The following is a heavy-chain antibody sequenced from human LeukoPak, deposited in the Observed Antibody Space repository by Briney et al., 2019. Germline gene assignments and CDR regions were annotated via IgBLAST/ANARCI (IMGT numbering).Heavy chain of an antibody. Sequence: SETLSLTCTVSGGSISSYYWSWIRQPPAKGLEWIGYIYYSGSTNYNPSLKSRVTISVDTSKNQFSLKLSAVSAADTAVYYCARGMRGYSYGYGFDYWGQGTLVTVSS. V-gene: IGHV4-59*01. D-gene: IGHD5-18*01. CDR1: GGSISSYY. CDR3: ARGMRGYSYGYGFDY. CDR2: IYYSGST. J-gene: IGHJ4*02.